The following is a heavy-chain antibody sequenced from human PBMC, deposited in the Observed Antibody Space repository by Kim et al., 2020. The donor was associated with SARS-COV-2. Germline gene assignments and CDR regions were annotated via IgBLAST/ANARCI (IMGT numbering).Heavy chain of an antibody. Sequence: ASVKVSCKASGYIFSDHYLHWVRQAPGQGLEYMGRINPKSGGTYSAQNFQGRVTMTKDTSINTAYMELSRLRSDDTAIYYCAREVRDYNNRAEYFPHWGQGTPVTVSS. CDR3: AREVRDYNNRAEYFPH. CDR2: INPKSGGT. J-gene: IGHJ1*01. V-gene: IGHV1-2*06. D-gene: IGHD4-4*01. CDR1: GYIFSDHY.